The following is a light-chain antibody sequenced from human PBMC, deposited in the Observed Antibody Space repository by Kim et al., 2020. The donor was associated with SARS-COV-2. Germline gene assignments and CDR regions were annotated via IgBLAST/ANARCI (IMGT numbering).Light chain of an antibody. Sequence: SSELPQDPAVSVALGQTVRITCQGDSLRSYYASWYQQKPGQAPVLVIYGKNNRPSGIPDRFSGSSSGNTASLTITGAQAEDEADYYCNSRDSSGNQWVFGGGTKLTVL. J-gene: IGLJ3*02. V-gene: IGLV3-19*01. CDR2: GKN. CDR1: SLRSYY. CDR3: NSRDSSGNQWV.